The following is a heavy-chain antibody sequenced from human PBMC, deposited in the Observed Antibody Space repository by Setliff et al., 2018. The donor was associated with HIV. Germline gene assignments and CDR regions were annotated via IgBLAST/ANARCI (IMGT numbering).Heavy chain of an antibody. CDR1: GFTFSFYG. J-gene: IGHJ4*02. CDR3: VRGPQFRPH. Sequence: GGSLRLSCATSGFTFSFYGMHWVRQAPGKGLEWVASIRNDGSYKYYADSVKGRFTISRDNTRSTLYLQMNRLRAEDTAVYYCVRGPQFRPHWGQGTLVTVSS. CDR2: IRNDGSYK. V-gene: IGHV3-30*02.